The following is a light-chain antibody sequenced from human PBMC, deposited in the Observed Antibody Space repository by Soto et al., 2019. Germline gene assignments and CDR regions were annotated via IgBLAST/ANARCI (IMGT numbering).Light chain of an antibody. CDR3: AAWDDSLNGYV. Sequence: QSVLTQPPSASGTPGQRVTISCSGSSSNIGSNTVNWYQHLPGTAPKLLIYSNNQRPSGVPVRFSGSKSGTSASLAISGLQSEDEADYYCAAWDDSLNGYVFGTGTKLTVL. CDR2: SNN. CDR1: SSNIGSNT. J-gene: IGLJ1*01. V-gene: IGLV1-44*01.